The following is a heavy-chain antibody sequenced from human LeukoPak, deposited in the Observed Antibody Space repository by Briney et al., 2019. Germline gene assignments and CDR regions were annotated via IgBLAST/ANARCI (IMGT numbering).Heavy chain of an antibody. D-gene: IGHD1-26*01. Sequence: SETLSLTCTVSGGSISSSSYYWSWIRQPPGKGLEWIGYIYYSGSTNYNPSLKSRVTISVDTSKNQFSLKLSSVTAADTAVYYCARDRYSGSYWFDYWGQGTLVTVSS. J-gene: IGHJ4*02. CDR1: GGSISSSSYY. CDR3: ARDRYSGSYWFDY. CDR2: IYYSGST. V-gene: IGHV4-61*01.